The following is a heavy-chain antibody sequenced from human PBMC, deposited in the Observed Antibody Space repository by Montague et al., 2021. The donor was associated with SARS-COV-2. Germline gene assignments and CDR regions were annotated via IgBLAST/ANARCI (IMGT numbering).Heavy chain of an antibody. J-gene: IGHJ3*02. CDR2: INHSGSI. CDR3: ARVPDYYDISGYYFDAFDI. D-gene: IGHD3-22*01. Sequence: SETLSLTCAVYGGSFSGYYWSWIRQPPGKGLEWIGEINHSGSINYNPSLKSRVTISVDTSKNQFSLKLSSVTAADTAVYYCARVPDYYDISGYYFDAFDIWGQGTMVTVSS. CDR1: GGSFSGYY. V-gene: IGHV4-34*01.